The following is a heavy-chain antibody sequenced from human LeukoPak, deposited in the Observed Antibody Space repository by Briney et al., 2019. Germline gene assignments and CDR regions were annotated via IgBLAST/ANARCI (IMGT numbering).Heavy chain of an antibody. Sequence: SETLSLTCTVSGGSISSSSYYWGWIRQPPGKGLEWIGYIYYSGSTNYNPSLKSRVTISVDTSKNQFSLKLSSVTAADTAVYYCARVMKGVLTGYYHGEGDAFDIWGQGTMVTVSS. D-gene: IGHD3-9*01. CDR1: GGSISSSSYY. V-gene: IGHV4-61*05. J-gene: IGHJ3*02. CDR2: IYYSGST. CDR3: ARVMKGVLTGYYHGEGDAFDI.